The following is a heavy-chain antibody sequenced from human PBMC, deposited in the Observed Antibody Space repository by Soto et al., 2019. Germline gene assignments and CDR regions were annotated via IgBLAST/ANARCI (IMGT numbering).Heavy chain of an antibody. V-gene: IGHV1-18*01. CDR1: GYIFTTYG. D-gene: IGHD3-10*01. CDR3: ARFAMVRPNDY. Sequence: ASVKVSCKASGYIFTTYGISWVRQAPGQGLEWMGWISAYNGNTNYAQKFQGRFTMTTDAATNTAYMELRSLRSDDTAVYYCARFAMVRPNDYWGQGTLVTVSS. CDR2: ISAYNGNT. J-gene: IGHJ4*02.